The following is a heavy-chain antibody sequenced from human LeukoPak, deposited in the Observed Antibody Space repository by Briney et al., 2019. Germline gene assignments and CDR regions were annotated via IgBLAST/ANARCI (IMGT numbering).Heavy chain of an antibody. CDR2: INNVASHI. J-gene: IGHJ4*02. Sequence: GGSLRLSCAASGFSISSSAMNWVRQAPGKGLEWVSSINNVASHIYYAGSVRGRFTISRDNAKDSVYLQMNSLRAEDTAVYYCTRDATYYLRYGYFDYWGQGTLVTVSS. D-gene: IGHD2/OR15-2a*01. CDR1: GFSISSSA. V-gene: IGHV3-21*01. CDR3: TRDATYYLRYGYFDY.